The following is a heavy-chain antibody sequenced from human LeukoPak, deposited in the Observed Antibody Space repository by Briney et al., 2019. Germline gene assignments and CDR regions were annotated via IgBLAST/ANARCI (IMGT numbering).Heavy chain of an antibody. J-gene: IGHJ5*02. CDR1: GGTFSSYA. CDR3: ARDYDFWSGYFLRKGFDP. D-gene: IGHD3-3*01. Sequence: ASVKVSCKASGGTFSSYAISWVRQAPGQGLEWMGGIIPIFGTANYAQKFQGRVTITADESTSTAYMELSSLRSEDTAVYYCARDYDFWSGYFLRKGFDPWGQGTLVTVSS. CDR2: IIPIFGTA. V-gene: IGHV1-69*13.